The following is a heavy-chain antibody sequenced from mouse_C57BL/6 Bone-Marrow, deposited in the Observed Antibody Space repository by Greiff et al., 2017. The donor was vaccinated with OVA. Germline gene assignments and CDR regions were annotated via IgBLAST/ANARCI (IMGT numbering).Heavy chain of an antibody. V-gene: IGHV1-15*01. J-gene: IGHJ2*01. CDR2: IDPETGGT. Sequence: VQLQQSGAELVRPGASVTLSCKASGYTFTDYEMHWVKQTPVHGLEWIGAIDPETGGTAYNQKFKGKAILTADKSSSTAYMELRSLTSEDSAVYYCTRRVRYFYYWGQGTTLTVSS. CDR3: TRRVRYFYY. CDR1: GYTFTDYE.